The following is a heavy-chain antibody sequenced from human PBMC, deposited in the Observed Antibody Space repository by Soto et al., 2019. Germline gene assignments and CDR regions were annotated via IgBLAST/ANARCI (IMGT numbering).Heavy chain of an antibody. CDR2: ISYDGSNK. V-gene: IGHV3-30*18. CDR1: VFTFSSYG. Sequence: PVGSLRLSCASSVFTFSSYGMHWVRHSPGKWLEWVAVISYDGSNKYYADSVKGRFTISRDNSKNTLYLQMNSLRAEDTAVYYCAKDRGVYSGYDPVTPAYYYYGMDLWGQGTTVTVSS. CDR3: AKDRGVYSGYDPVTPAYYYYGMDL. D-gene: IGHD5-12*01. J-gene: IGHJ6*02.